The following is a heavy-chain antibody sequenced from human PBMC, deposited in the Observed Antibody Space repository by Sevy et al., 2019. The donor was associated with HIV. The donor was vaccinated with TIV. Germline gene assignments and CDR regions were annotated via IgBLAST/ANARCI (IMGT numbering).Heavy chain of an antibody. CDR3: AKDDLGSIDY. CDR1: GFIFSTSP. D-gene: IGHD3-10*01. J-gene: IGHJ4*02. Sequence: GGSLRLSCAASGFIFSTSPMHWVRQAPGKGLECVAILSYDDSDENYADSVKGRFTISRDNSKNTLYLQMNSLRTEDTAVYYCAKDDLGSIDYWGQRTPVTVSS. V-gene: IGHV3-30-3*02. CDR2: LSYDDSDE.